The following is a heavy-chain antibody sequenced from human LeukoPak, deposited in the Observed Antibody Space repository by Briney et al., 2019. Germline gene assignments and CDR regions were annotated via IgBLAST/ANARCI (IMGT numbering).Heavy chain of an antibody. V-gene: IGHV4-4*07. CDR1: GGSNSSYY. Sequence: SETLSLTCTVSGGSNSSYYWSWIRQPAGKGLEWIGRIYTSGSTNYNPSLKSRVTMSVDTSKNQFSLKLSSVTAADTAVYYCARADYYDSSGYYFPGFDYWGQGTLVTISS. CDR3: ARADYYDSSGYYFPGFDY. CDR2: IYTSGST. D-gene: IGHD3-22*01. J-gene: IGHJ4*02.